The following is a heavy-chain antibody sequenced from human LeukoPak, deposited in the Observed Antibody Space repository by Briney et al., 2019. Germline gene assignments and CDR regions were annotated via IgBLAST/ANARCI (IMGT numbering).Heavy chain of an antibody. Sequence: SETLSLTCTVSGGSISSYYWSWIRQPPGKGLEWIGYIYYSGSTNYNPSLKSRVTISVDTSKNQFSLKLSSVTAADTAVYYCARALSYDFWSGYSYYFDYWGQGTLVTVSS. CDR1: GGSISSYY. D-gene: IGHD3-3*01. CDR3: ARALSYDFWSGYSYYFDY. CDR2: IYYSGST. J-gene: IGHJ4*02. V-gene: IGHV4-59*01.